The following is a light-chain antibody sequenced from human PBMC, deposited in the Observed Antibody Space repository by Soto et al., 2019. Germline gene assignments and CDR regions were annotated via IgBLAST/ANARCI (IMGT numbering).Light chain of an antibody. CDR3: QEYTTYSRT. Sequence: DIQMTQSPSTLSESVGDRVTITCRASQSITGWLAWYQQKPGKAPKVLIYDASTLESGVPSRFSGGGSGTEFTLTITGLQPDDFATYYCQEYTTYSRTFGQGTKVEVK. J-gene: IGKJ1*01. CDR2: DAS. V-gene: IGKV1-5*01. CDR1: QSITGW.